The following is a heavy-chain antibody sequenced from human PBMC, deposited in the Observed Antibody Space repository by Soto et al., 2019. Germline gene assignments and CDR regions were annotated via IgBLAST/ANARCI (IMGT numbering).Heavy chain of an antibody. Sequence: SETLSLTCSIYSGSFSGYYWSWIRQPPGKGQEWIGEISQSGNTNYTPSLKSRVSISIDRSKKQFCRILASVSAADTAVYQGARGDYDDNRGFLKTTHAFDIWGQGTMVTVAS. CDR2: ISQSGNT. J-gene: IGHJ3*02. CDR3: ARGDYDDNRGFLKTTHAFDI. CDR1: SGSFSGYY. V-gene: IGHV4-34*01. D-gene: IGHD3-22*01.